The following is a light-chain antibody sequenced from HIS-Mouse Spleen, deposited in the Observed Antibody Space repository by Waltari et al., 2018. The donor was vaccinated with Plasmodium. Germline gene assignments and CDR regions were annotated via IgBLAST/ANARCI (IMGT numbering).Light chain of an antibody. Sequence: QSALTQPPSASGSPGQSVTISCTGTSSDVGGYNYVSWYQQHPGKAPKLMIYEFNKRPSWVPDRFSGSKSGNTASLTVSGLQAEDEADYYCSSYAGSNNLVFGGGTKLTVL. J-gene: IGLJ2*01. CDR1: SSDVGGYNY. V-gene: IGLV2-8*01. CDR2: EFN. CDR3: SSYAGSNNLV.